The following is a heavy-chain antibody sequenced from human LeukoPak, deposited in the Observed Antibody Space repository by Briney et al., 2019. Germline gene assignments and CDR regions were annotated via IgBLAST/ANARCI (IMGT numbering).Heavy chain of an antibody. CDR2: MSNSGENT. J-gene: IGHJ4*02. CDR3: AKGGASVTRYVDY. D-gene: IGHD4-17*01. CDR1: GFTFSSYS. Sequence: GRSLRLSCAASGFTFSSYSMQWVRQTPGKGLEWVGIMSNSGENTFYGEAVKGRFTISRDNSQNTLYPQMNSLRPEDTAVYYCAKGGASVTRYVDYWGQGTLVTVSS. V-gene: IGHV3-30*18.